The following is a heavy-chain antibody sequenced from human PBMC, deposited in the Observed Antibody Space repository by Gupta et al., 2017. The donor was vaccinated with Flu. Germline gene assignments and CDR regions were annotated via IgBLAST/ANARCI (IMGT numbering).Heavy chain of an antibody. V-gene: IGHV3-13*01. CDR1: GFTFSNYD. J-gene: IGHJ2*01. CDR3: VRGTYCFETSCSKIWYFDL. CDR2: IGTQGDT. Sequence: EEQLVESGGGLVQPGGSLRLSCAASGFTFSNYDMHWVRQGPGKDLEWVSGIGTQGDTFYPDSVKGRFTVARENATNSLYLQMSNLRAEDTSVYYCVRGTYCFETSCSKIWYFDLWGRGTLVTVSS. D-gene: IGHD2-2*01.